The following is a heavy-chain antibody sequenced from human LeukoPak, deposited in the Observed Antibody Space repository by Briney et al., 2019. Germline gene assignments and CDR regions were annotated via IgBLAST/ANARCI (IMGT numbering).Heavy chain of an antibody. CDR2: IKQDGSEK. CDR3: AKNFRRGYSGYDYGTDFDY. D-gene: IGHD5-12*01. V-gene: IGHV3-7*01. J-gene: IGHJ4*02. Sequence: GGSLRLSCAASGFTFSSYWMSWVRQAPGKGLEWVANIKQDGSEKYYADSVKGRFTISRDNSKNTLYLQMNSLRAEDTAVYYCAKNFRRGYSGYDYGTDFDYWGQGTLVTVSS. CDR1: GFTFSSYW.